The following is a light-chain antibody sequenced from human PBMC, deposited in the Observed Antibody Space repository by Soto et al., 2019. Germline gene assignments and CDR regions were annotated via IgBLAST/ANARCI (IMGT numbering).Light chain of an antibody. V-gene: IGKV3-15*01. CDR3: QQYNNWPIT. Sequence: EIVLTQSPGILSLSPGERATLSCRASQSVSNDFLAWYQQKPGQAPRLLIYGASTRATGIPARFSGSGSGTEFTLTISSLQSEDFAVYYCQQYNNWPITFGQGTRLEIK. CDR1: QSVSNDF. J-gene: IGKJ5*01. CDR2: GAS.